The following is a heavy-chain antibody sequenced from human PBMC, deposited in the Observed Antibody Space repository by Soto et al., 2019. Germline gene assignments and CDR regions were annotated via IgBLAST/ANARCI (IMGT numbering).Heavy chain of an antibody. J-gene: IGHJ4*02. D-gene: IGHD6-13*01. CDR3: AASDSSSWQHDY. V-gene: IGHV1-69*01. CDR2: IIPIFETA. CDR1: GDSFSSYA. Sequence: QVQLVQSGAEMKKPGSSVKVSCKVSGDSFSSYAISWVRQAPGEGLEWVGGIIPIFETANYAQNFQGRVTITAVESTTTAYLEVTRLRPQDTAVFYCAASDSSSWQHDYWDQGILITVSS.